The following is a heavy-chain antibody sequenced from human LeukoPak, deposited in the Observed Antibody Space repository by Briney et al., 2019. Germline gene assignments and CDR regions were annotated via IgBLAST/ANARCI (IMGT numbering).Heavy chain of an antibody. CDR1: XXSXXXXX. J-gene: IGHJ4*02. CDR3: ARGLYGDSGY. Sequence: HPSETLSLTCTXSXXSXXXXXXXXXXXPXXXGLEWXGHIYXXXXXXYXPSLKSRVTMSVDTSKNQFSLKLXSVTAADTAVXYCARGLYGDSGYWGQGTLVTVSS. D-gene: IGHD4-17*01. CDR2: IYXXXXX. V-gene: IGHV4-4*07.